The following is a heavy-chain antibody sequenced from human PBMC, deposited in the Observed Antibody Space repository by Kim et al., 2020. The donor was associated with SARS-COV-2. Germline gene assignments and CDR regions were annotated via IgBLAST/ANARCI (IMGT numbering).Heavy chain of an antibody. CDR1: GGTFSSYA. Sequence: SVKVSCKASGGTFSSYAISWVRQAPGQGLEWMGGIIPIFGTANYAQKFQGRVTITADESTSTAYMELSSLRSEDTAVYYCASRMAFRGAIVNWFDPWGQGTLVTVSS. CDR3: ASRMAFRGAIVNWFDP. J-gene: IGHJ5*02. D-gene: IGHD3-10*01. V-gene: IGHV1-69*13. CDR2: IIPIFGTA.